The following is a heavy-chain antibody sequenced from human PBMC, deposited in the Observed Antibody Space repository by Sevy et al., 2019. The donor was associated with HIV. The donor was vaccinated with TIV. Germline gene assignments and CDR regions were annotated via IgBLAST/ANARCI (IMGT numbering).Heavy chain of an antibody. V-gene: IGHV1-2*02. CDR3: ARLTTMPTSDIYGMDV. D-gene: IGHD1-1*01. CDR2: INPNDGVT. J-gene: IGHJ6*02. Sequence: ASVKVSCQASGYTFTDYYIHWVRQAPGQGLEWMAWINPNDGVTNYAQRFQGGVTVTRDTSISTAYMELRRLRYDDTAIDYCARLTTMPTSDIYGMDVWGQGTTVTVSS. CDR1: GYTFTDYY.